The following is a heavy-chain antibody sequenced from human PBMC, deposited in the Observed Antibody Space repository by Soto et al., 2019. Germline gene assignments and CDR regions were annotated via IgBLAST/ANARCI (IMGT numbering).Heavy chain of an antibody. D-gene: IGHD2-2*02. CDR3: ARSPPVVPASIRVYYYYGMDV. CDR2: ISAYNGNI. J-gene: IGHJ6*02. Sequence: ASVKVSCKASGYTFTSYGISWVRQAPGQGLEWMGWISAYNGNINYAQKLQGRVTMTTDTSTSTAYMELRSLRSDDTAVYYCARSPPVVPASIRVYYYYGMDVWGQGSTVTVS. V-gene: IGHV1-18*01. CDR1: GYTFTSYG.